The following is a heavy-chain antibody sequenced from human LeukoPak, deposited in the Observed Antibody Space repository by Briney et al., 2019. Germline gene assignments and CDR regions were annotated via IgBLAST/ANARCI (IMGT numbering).Heavy chain of an antibody. V-gene: IGHV3-11*04. CDR3: ARDQRNYYYYMDV. CDR1: GFTFSDYY. D-gene: IGHD6-25*01. J-gene: IGHJ6*03. Sequence: PGGSLRLSCAASGFTFSDYYMSWIRQAPGKGLEWVSYISSSGSTIYYADSVKGRFTISRDNAKNSLYLQMNSLRAEDTAVYYCARDQRNYYYYMDVWGKGTTVTVSS. CDR2: ISSSGSTI.